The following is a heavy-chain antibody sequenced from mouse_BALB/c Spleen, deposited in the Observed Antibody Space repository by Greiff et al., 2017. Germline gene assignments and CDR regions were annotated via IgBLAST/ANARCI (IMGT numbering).Heavy chain of an antibody. CDR1: GFAFSSYD. Sequence: EVHLVESGGGLVKPGGSLKLSCAASGFAFSSYDMSWVRQTPEKRLEWVATISDGGSYTYYPDSVKGRFTISRDNAKNNLYLQMSSLKSEDTAMYYCARGYDAHAMDYWGQGTSVTVSS. CDR2: ISDGGSYT. J-gene: IGHJ4*01. D-gene: IGHD2-14*01. CDR3: ARGYDAHAMDY. V-gene: IGHV5-4*02.